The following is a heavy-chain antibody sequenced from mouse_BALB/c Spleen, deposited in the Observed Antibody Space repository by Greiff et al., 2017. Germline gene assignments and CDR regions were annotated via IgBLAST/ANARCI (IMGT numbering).Heavy chain of an antibody. CDR2: ISSGGSYT. V-gene: IGHV5-6*01. Sequence: DVHLVESGGGLVKPGGSLKLSCAASGFTFSSYGMSWVRQTPDKRLEWVATISSGGSYTYYPDSVKGRFTISRDNAKNTLYLQMSSLKSEDTAMYYGARQGSSTPKYYFDYWGQGTTLTVSS. CDR3: ARQGSSTPKYYFDY. CDR1: GFTFSSYG. D-gene: IGHD1-1*01. J-gene: IGHJ2*01.